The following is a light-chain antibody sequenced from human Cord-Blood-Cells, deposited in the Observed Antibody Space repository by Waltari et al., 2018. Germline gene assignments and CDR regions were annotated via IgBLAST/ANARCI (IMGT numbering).Light chain of an antibody. Sequence: DIVMTQTPLSLSVTPGQPASISCKSSQSLLHSDGKTYLYWYLQKPGPSPQLLIYEVSRRFSGVPDRFSGSGSGTDFTLKISRVEAEDVGVYYCMQGIHLQGHGTFGQGTKVEIK. CDR3: MQGIHLQGHGT. V-gene: IGKV2-29*02. J-gene: IGKJ1*01. CDR2: EVS. CDR1: QSLLHSDGKTY.